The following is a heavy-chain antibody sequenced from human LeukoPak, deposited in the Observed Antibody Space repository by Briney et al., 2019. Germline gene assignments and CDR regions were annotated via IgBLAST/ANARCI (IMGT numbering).Heavy chain of an antibody. D-gene: IGHD3-10*01. CDR3: AKSDYYGSGSYAKFDY. J-gene: IGHJ4*02. Sequence: PGRSLRLSCAASGFTFSSYGMHWVRQAPGKGLEWVAVISYDGSNKYYADSVKGRFTISRDNSKNTLYLQMNSLRAEDTAVYYCAKSDYYGSGSYAKFDYWGQGTLVTVSS. CDR1: GFTFSSYG. CDR2: ISYDGSNK. V-gene: IGHV3-30*18.